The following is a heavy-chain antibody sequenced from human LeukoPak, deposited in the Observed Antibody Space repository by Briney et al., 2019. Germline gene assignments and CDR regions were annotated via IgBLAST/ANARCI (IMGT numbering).Heavy chain of an antibody. CDR3: AKYGFGEFHFDY. CDR2: ISGSGGST. J-gene: IGHJ4*02. Sequence: GGSLRLSCAASGFTFSSYAMSWVRQAPGKGLGWVSAISGSGGSTYYADSVKGRFTISRDNTRNTLYLQMISLRAEDTAVYYCAKYGFGEFHFDYWGQGTLVTVSS. CDR1: GFTFSSYA. V-gene: IGHV3-23*01. D-gene: IGHD3-10*01.